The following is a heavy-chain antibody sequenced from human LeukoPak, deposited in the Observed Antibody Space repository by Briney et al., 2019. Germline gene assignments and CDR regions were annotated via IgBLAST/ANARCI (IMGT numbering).Heavy chain of an antibody. Sequence: GGSLRLSCAASGFTFSSYSMNWVRQAPGKGLEWVSYISSSSNTIYYADSVKGRFTISRDNAKNSLYLQMNSLRAEDTAVYYCARDRSSGWYKDYWGQGTLVTVSS. J-gene: IGHJ4*02. CDR2: ISSSSNTI. CDR3: ARDRSSGWYKDY. V-gene: IGHV3-48*04. D-gene: IGHD6-19*01. CDR1: GFTFSSYS.